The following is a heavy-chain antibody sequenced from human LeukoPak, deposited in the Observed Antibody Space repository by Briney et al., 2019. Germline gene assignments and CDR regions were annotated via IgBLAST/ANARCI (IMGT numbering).Heavy chain of an antibody. CDR1: GYSFTSNY. J-gene: IGHJ6*02. CDR3: ARAALWFGELLDGMDV. V-gene: IGHV1-2*06. CDR2: INPNSGGT. Sequence: ASVKVSCKASGYSFTSNYIHWVRQAPGQGLESMGRINPNSGGTNYAQKFQGRVTMTRDTSISTAYMELSRLRSDETAVYYCARAALWFGELLDGMDVWGQGTTVTVSS. D-gene: IGHD3-10*01.